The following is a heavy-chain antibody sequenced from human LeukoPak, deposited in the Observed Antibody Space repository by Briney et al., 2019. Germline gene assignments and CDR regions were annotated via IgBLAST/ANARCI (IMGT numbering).Heavy chain of an antibody. CDR1: GFTFSDYY. D-gene: IGHD3-10*01. CDR2: ISSSGSTI. V-gene: IGHV3-11*01. CDR3: AASGFGFGELPSYFYYYMDV. Sequence: GGSLRLSCAASGFTFSDYYMSWIRQAPGKGLEWVSYISSSGSTIYYADSVKGRFTISRDNAKNSLYLQMNSLRSEDTAVYYCAASGFGFGELPSYFYYYMDVWGKGTTVTISS. J-gene: IGHJ6*03.